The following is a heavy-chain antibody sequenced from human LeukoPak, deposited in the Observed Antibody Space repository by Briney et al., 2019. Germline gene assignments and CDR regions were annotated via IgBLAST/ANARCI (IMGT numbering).Heavy chain of an antibody. D-gene: IGHD3-22*01. J-gene: IGHJ6*02. CDR1: GYTFTSYD. CDR3: ASSLTGDSSGYYIKFYYYGMDV. Sequence: ASVKVSCKASGYTFTSYDINWVRQATGQGLEWMGWMNPNSGNTGYAQKFQGRVTMTRNTSISTAYMELSSLRSEDTAVYYCASSLTGDSSGYYIKFYYYGMDVWGQGTTVTVSS. V-gene: IGHV1-8*01. CDR2: MNPNSGNT.